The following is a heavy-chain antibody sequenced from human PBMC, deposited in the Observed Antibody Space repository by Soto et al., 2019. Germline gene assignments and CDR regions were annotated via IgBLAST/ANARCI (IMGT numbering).Heavy chain of an antibody. D-gene: IGHD6-13*01. V-gene: IGHV1-8*01. CDR1: GYTFTSYD. J-gene: IGHJ4*02. CDR2: MNPNSGNT. Sequence: QVQLVQSGAEVKKPGASVKVSCKASGYTFTSYDINWVRQATGQGLEWMGWMNPNSGNTGYAQKFQGRVTMTRNTSIRTVYMELSSLRSEDTAVYYCASNPQQLYWFDYWGQGTLVTVSS. CDR3: ASNPQQLYWFDY.